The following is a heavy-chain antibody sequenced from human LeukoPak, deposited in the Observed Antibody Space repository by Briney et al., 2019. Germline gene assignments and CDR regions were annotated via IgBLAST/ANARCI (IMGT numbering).Heavy chain of an antibody. CDR3: ARLISSSYYDILTGYYQGSYYFDY. J-gene: IGHJ4*02. CDR1: GYSFTSYW. Sequence: GESLKISCKGSGYSFTSYWIGWVRQMPGKGLEWMGIIYPGDSDTRYSPSFQGQVTISADKSISTAYLQWSSLKASDTAMYYCARLISSSYYDILTGYYQGSYYFDYWGQGTLATVSS. V-gene: IGHV5-51*01. D-gene: IGHD3-9*01. CDR2: IYPGDSDT.